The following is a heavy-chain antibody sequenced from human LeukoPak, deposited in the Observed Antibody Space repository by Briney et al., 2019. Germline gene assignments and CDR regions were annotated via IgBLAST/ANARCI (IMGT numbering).Heavy chain of an antibody. Sequence: GASVKVSCKASGGTFSSYAISWVRQAPGQGLEWMGGIIPIFGTANYAQKFQGRVTITADGSTSTAYMELCSLRSEDTAVYYCARVAQYGSGWYGDYYYYYYMDVWGKGTTVTVSS. CDR1: GGTFSSYA. CDR3: ARVAQYGSGWYGDYYYYYYMDV. J-gene: IGHJ6*03. V-gene: IGHV1-69*01. CDR2: IIPIFGTA. D-gene: IGHD6-19*01.